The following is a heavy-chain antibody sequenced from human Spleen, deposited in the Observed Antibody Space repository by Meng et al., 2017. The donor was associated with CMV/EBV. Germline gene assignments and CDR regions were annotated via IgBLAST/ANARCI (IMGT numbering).Heavy chain of an antibody. D-gene: IGHD2-21*01. Sequence: GGSLRLSCAASGFTFSSYWMSWVRQAPGKGLEWVANIKQDGSEKYYVDSVKGRFTISRDNAKNSLYLQMNSLRAEDTAVYYCAREGYCGGDCFEVYYYYYYGMDVWGQGTTVTVSS. V-gene: IGHV3-7*01. CDR3: AREGYCGGDCFEVYYYYYYGMDV. J-gene: IGHJ6*02. CDR2: IKQDGSEK. CDR1: GFTFSSYW.